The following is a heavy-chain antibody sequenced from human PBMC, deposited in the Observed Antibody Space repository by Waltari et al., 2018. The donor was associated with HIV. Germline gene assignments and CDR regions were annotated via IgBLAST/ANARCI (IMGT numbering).Heavy chain of an antibody. D-gene: IGHD3-16*01. CDR3: VRNGVRGDRYFDY. Sequence: QVQLVQSGAAVKTPGASVKVSCKASGYTFTSYDINWVRQAPGQGLEWMGWMNPNSANTGYAQSFQGRVTMTRNTSIGTAYMELSSLRSEDTAVYYCVRNGVRGDRYFDYWGQGTLVTVSS. CDR1: GYTFTSYD. CDR2: MNPNSANT. V-gene: IGHV1-8*01. J-gene: IGHJ4*02.